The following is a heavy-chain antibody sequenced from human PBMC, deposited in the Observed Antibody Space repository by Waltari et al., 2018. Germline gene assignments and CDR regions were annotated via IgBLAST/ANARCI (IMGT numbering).Heavy chain of an antibody. V-gene: IGHV3-53*01. CDR2: IYTWGDT. D-gene: IGHD4-17*01. CDR3: ARGWIGTTSLGHDGMDV. CDR1: GFTVSTNY. J-gene: IGHJ6*02. Sequence: EVQLVESGGGLIQPGGSLRLSCAVSGFTVSTNYMSWVRQAPGKGLEWVSVIYTWGDTYYADSVKGRFSISRDNSKNTLYLQMNSLRVEDTAIYYCARGWIGTTSLGHDGMDVWGQGTTVTVSS.